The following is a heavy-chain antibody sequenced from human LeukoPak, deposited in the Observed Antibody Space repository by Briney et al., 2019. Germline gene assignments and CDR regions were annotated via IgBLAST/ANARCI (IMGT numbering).Heavy chain of an antibody. V-gene: IGHV3-64D*06. CDR3: VKGVGGTAAFDI. D-gene: IGHD1-26*01. CDR2: ISSNGGST. Sequence: GGSLRLSCSASEFTFSNYAMHWVRQAPGKGLQYVSLISSNGGSTYYADSVKGRFTMSRDNSKNTLYLQMSSLRIGDTAVYYCVKGVGGTAAFDIWGQGTMVTVSS. CDR1: EFTFSNYA. J-gene: IGHJ3*02.